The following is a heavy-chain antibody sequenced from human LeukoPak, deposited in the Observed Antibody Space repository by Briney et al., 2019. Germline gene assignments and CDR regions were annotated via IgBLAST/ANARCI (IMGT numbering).Heavy chain of an antibody. V-gene: IGHV4-34*01. CDR2: INHSGST. Sequence: ETLSLTCAVYGGSFSGYYWSWIRQPPGKGLEWIGEINHSGSTNYNPSLKSRVTISVDTSKNQFSLKLSSVTAADTAVYYCASGPRRWAARPDYWGQGTLVTVSS. CDR1: GGSFSGYY. CDR3: ASGPRRWAARPDY. D-gene: IGHD6-6*01. J-gene: IGHJ4*02.